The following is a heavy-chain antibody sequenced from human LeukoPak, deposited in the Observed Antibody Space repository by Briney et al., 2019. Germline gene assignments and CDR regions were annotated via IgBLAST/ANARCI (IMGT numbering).Heavy chain of an antibody. Sequence: PSETLSLTCAVYDGSLSGYYWTRIRQPPGKGLEWIGEIDHSGNTNYNPSLKSRVTISVDTSKNQFSLNLSSVTAADTAVYYCARVVAHFDYWGQGTLVTVPS. V-gene: IGHV4-34*01. CDR3: ARVVAHFDY. D-gene: IGHD2-15*01. CDR2: IDHSGNT. J-gene: IGHJ4*02. CDR1: DGSLSGYY.